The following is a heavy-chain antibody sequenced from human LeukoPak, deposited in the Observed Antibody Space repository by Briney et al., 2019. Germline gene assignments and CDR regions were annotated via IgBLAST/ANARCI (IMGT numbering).Heavy chain of an antibody. CDR3: ARDRSSGFDY. J-gene: IGHJ4*02. Sequence: SETLSLTCTVSGGSISSYYWSWIRQPPGKGLEWIGYIYYSGSTNYNPSLKSRVTISVDTSKNQFSLKLSSVTAADTAVYYCARDRSSGFDYWGQGTLVTVSS. V-gene: IGHV4-59*01. CDR1: GGSISSYY. D-gene: IGHD6-19*01. CDR2: IYYSGST.